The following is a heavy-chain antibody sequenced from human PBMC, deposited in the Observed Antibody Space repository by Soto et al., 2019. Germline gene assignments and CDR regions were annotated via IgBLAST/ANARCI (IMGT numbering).Heavy chain of an antibody. CDR3: ARDGGYCSGGSCPNWFDP. J-gene: IGHJ5*02. CDR2: IYTSGST. V-gene: IGHV4-4*07. D-gene: IGHD2-15*01. CDR1: GGSISSYY. Sequence: PSETLSLTCTVSGGSISSYYRSWIRQPAGKGLEWIGRIYTSGSTNYNPSLKSRVTMSVDTSKNQFSLKLSSVTAADTAVYYCARDGGYCSGGSCPNWFDPWGQGTLVTVSS.